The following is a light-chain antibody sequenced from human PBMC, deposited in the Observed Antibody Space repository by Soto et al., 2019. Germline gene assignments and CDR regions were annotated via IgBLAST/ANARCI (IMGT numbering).Light chain of an antibody. CDR2: EVN. CDR1: SSDVGGCNY. CDR3: SSYGGSSNLV. Sequence: QSALTQPPSASGSPGQSVTISCTGTSSDVGGCNYVSWYQQHPGKAPKLMIYEVNKRPSGVPDRFSGSKSGNTASLTVSGLQAEDEADYYCSSYGGSSNLVFGGGTKLTVL. J-gene: IGLJ2*01. V-gene: IGLV2-8*01.